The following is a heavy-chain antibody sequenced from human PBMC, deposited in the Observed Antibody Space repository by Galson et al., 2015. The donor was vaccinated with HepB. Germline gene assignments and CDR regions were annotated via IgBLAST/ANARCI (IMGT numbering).Heavy chain of an antibody. CDR2: ISYAGSNK. D-gene: IGHD3-10*01. J-gene: IGHJ6*02. CDR1: GFTFSSSG. CDR3: AKDGSGSRDPLDYYGMDV. Sequence: SPRLSCAASGFTFSSSGMYWGRQAPGKGLEWVAVISYAGSNKYYADSVKGRFTISRDNSKNPLYLQMNSLRAEDTAVYYCAKDGSGSRDPLDYYGMDVWGQGTTVTVSS. V-gene: IGHV3-30*18.